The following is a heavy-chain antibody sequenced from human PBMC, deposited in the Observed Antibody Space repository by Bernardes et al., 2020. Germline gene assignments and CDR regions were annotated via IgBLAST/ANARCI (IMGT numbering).Heavy chain of an antibody. CDR2: INNSGST. CDR1: GGSFSGSC. J-gene: IGHJ4*02. CDR3: ARGGIRGEQLDPLDC. D-gene: IGHD6-6*01. V-gene: IGHV4-34*01. Sequence: SETLSLTCAVYGGSFSGSCWRWIRHPPGPGLVWIGDINNSGSTNYNPSPKSRVTITVATSKNQSPLKLSSVSAADTSAYYCARGGIRGEQLDPLDCWGQGTRVTVSS.